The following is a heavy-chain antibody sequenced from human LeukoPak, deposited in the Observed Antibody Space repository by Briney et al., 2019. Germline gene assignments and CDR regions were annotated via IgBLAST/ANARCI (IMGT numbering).Heavy chain of an antibody. J-gene: IGHJ4*02. CDR2: IDISSNTI. Sequence: GGSLRLSCADSGFTFSGYSMNWVRQAPGKGLEWVSYIDISSNTIYYADSVNGRFTISRDNAKNSLYLQMNSLRAEDTAVYYCASGAWELRLWGQGTLVTVSS. V-gene: IGHV3-48*04. CDR3: ASGAWELRL. CDR1: GFTFSGYS. D-gene: IGHD1-26*01.